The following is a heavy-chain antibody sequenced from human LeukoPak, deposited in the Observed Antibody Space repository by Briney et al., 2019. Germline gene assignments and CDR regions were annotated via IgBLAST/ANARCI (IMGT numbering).Heavy chain of an antibody. CDR3: ARPPDNYYYYYMDV. Sequence: PGGSLRLSCAASGFTFSSYSMNWVRQAPGKGLEGVSSISSSSSYIYYADSVKGRFTISRDNAKNSLYLQMNSLRAEDTAVYYCARPPDNYYYYYMDVWGKGTTVTVSS. J-gene: IGHJ6*03. CDR1: GFTFSSYS. V-gene: IGHV3-21*01. CDR2: ISSSSSYI.